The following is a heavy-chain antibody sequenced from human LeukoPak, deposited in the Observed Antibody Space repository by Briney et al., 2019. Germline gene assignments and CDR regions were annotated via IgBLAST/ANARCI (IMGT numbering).Heavy chain of an antibody. CDR1: GYSIRTGYY. CDR2: VYHSGST. CDR3: ASKRAGIGGAGQREY. V-gene: IGHV4-38-2*01. D-gene: IGHD6-19*01. Sequence: SETLSLTCDVSGYSIRTGYYWGWVRQPPGKDLEWIGSVYHSGSTYYNPSLQSRVNILVDTSKNQFSLSLTSVTAADMAVYYCASKRAGIGGAGQREYWGQGTLVTVSS. J-gene: IGHJ4*02.